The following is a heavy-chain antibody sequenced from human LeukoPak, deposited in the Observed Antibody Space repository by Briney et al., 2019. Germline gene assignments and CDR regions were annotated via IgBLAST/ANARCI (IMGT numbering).Heavy chain of an antibody. CDR1: GASISSSSYY. Sequence: PSETLSLTCTVSGASISSSSYYWGWIRQPPGKGLEWIGIMSYSVSTYYNPSLRSRVTISIDTSKNQFSLKLNSVTAADTALYYCAKDSSGWSNFDCWGQGTLVTVSS. CDR3: AKDSSGWSNFDC. D-gene: IGHD6-19*01. V-gene: IGHV4-39*07. J-gene: IGHJ4*02. CDR2: MSYSVST.